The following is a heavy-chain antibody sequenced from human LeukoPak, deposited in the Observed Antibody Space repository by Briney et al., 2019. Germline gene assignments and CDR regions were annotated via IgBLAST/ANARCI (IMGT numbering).Heavy chain of an antibody. J-gene: IGHJ5*02. CDR1: GGSISSYY. CDR2: IYYSGST. CDR3: ARGRPPGSSWYSWFDP. V-gene: IGHV4-59*01. Sequence: SETLSLTCTVSGGSISSYYWSWIRQPPGKGLEWIGYIYYSGSTNYNPSLESRVTISVDTSKNQFSLKLSSVTAADTAVYYCARGRPPGSSWYSWFDPWGQGTLVTVSS. D-gene: IGHD6-13*01.